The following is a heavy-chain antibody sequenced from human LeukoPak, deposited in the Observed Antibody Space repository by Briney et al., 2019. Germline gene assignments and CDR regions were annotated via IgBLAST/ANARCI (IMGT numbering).Heavy chain of an antibody. CDR2: IYTSGST. CDR3: AREQVEDYDSSGFCAFDI. V-gene: IGHV4-61*02. D-gene: IGHD3-22*01. Sequence: SQTLSLTCTVSGGSISSGSYYWSWIRQPAGKGLEWIGRIYTSGSTNYNPSLKSRVTISVDTSKNQFSLKLSSVTAADTAVYYCAREQVEDYDSSGFCAFDIRGQGTMVTVSS. J-gene: IGHJ3*02. CDR1: GGSISSGSYY.